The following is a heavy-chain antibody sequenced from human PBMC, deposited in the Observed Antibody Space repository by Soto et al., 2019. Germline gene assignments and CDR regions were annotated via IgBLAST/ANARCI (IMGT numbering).Heavy chain of an antibody. Sequence: GGSLRLSCAASGFTFSTYSMNWVRQAPGKGLEWVSSITSSSYIYYADSVKGRFTISRDNAKNSLYLQMNSLRAEDTAVYYCAHTYLELDYWGQGXLVTVYS. CDR1: GFTFSTYS. CDR3: AHTYLELDY. CDR2: ITSSSYI. D-gene: IGHD1-1*01. V-gene: IGHV3-21*01. J-gene: IGHJ4*02.